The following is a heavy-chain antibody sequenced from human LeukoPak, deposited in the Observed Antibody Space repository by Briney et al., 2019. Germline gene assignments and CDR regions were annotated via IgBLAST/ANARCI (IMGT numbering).Heavy chain of an antibody. D-gene: IGHD3-10*01. CDR3: ARGEGTMVRGVIVGFDP. CDR1: GYPFTGYY. CDR2: INPNSGGT. V-gene: IGHV1-2*02. Sequence: ASVKVSCKASGYPFTGYYMHWVRQAPGQGLEWMGWINPNSGGTNYAQKFQGGVTMTRDTSISTAYMELSRLRSDDTAVYYCARGEGTMVRGVIVGFDPWGQGTLVTVSS. J-gene: IGHJ5*02.